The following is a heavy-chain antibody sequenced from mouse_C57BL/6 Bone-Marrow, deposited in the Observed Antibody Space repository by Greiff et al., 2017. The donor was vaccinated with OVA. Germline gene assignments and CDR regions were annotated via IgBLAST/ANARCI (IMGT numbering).Heavy chain of an antibody. CDR1: GFTFTDYY. D-gene: IGHD2-2*01. J-gene: IGHJ2*01. V-gene: IGHV7-3*01. CDR2: IRNKANGYTT. CDR3: ARWRVTPFDY. Sequence: DVKLVESGGGLVQPGGSLSLSCAASGFTFTDYYMSWVRQPPGKALEWLGFIRNKANGYTTEYSASVKGRFTISRDNSQSILYLQMNALRAEDSATYYCARWRVTPFDYWGQGTTLTVSS.